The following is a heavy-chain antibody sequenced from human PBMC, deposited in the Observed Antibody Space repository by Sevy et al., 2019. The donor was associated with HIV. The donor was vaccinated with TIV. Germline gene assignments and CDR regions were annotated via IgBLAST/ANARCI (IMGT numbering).Heavy chain of an antibody. CDR3: AKDYSAGITFVRGAYRARGDYFDY. V-gene: IGHV3-30*18. J-gene: IGHJ4*02. CDR2: ISYDEAHK. Sequence: GGSLRLSCVTSGFTFRTSGMHWVRQSPGKGLEWVAIISYDEAHKNYADSGRGRFSISKDNSKNILYLQMRSLKTEDTAVYYCAKDYSAGITFVRGAYRARGDYFDYWGQGTQVTVSS. CDR1: GFTFRTSG. D-gene: IGHD3-10*01.